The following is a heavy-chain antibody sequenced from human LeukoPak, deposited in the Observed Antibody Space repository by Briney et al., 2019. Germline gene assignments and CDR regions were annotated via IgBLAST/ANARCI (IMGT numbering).Heavy chain of an antibody. CDR1: GFTFSSYA. D-gene: IGHD2-15*01. Sequence: GSLRLSCAASGFTFSSYAMSWVRQAPGKGLEWVSTFGNSGGRTYYADSVKGRFTISRDNSKNTLYLQKNSLRAEDTAVYYCAKDPEYCSGGSCYHLDYWGQGTLVTVSS. J-gene: IGHJ4*02. V-gene: IGHV3-23*01. CDR2: FGNSGGRT. CDR3: AKDPEYCSGGSCYHLDY.